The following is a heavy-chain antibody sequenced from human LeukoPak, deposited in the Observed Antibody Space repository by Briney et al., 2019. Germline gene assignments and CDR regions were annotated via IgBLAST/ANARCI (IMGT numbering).Heavy chain of an antibody. CDR3: ARGVGGSRPNSPYFDY. CDR1: GGSISSYY. Sequence: PSETLSLTCTVSGGSISSYYWSWIRQPPGKGLEWIGYIYYSGSTHYNPSLKSRVTISVDTSKNQFSLKLSSVTAADTAGYYCARGVGGSRPNSPYFDYWGQGTLVTVSS. D-gene: IGHD1-26*01. CDR2: IYYSGST. V-gene: IGHV4-59*01. J-gene: IGHJ4*02.